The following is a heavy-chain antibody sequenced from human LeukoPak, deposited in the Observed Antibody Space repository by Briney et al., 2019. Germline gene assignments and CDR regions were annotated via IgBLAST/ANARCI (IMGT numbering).Heavy chain of an antibody. CDR2: IKEDGSEK. J-gene: IGHJ4*02. V-gene: IGHV3-7*01. CDR1: GFTFRYYW. CDR3: ASRNLFEY. Sequence: GGSLRLSCAVSGFTFRYYWMSWVRPAPGKGLEWVANIKEDGSEKYYVDSVKGRFTISRDNAKRSLYLQMNSLRAEDTAVYYCASRNLFEYWGQGTLVTVSS. D-gene: IGHD1-14*01.